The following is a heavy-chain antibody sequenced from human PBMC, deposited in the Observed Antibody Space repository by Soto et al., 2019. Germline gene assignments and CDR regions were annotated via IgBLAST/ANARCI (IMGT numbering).Heavy chain of an antibody. J-gene: IGHJ4*02. V-gene: IGHV4-39*01. CDR3: AGGETYYYDSSGYFFDY. D-gene: IGHD3-22*01. CDR2: IYYSGST. CDR1: GGSISSSSYY. Sequence: SETLSLTCTVSGGSISSSSYYWGWIRQPPGKGLEWIGSIYYSGSTYYNPSLKSRVTISVDASKNQFSLKLSSVTAADTAVYYCAGGETYYYDSSGYFFDYWGQGTLVTVSS.